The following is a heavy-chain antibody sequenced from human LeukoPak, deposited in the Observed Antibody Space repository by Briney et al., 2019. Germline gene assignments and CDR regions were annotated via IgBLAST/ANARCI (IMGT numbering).Heavy chain of an antibody. Sequence: GASVKVSCKASGYPLTGYYMHWVRQASGQGLGWMGWINPNSGGTNYSQKFQGRVTMTRDTSISTAYMELSRLRSDDTAVYYCAREGGGDTNWGQGTLVTVSS. J-gene: IGHJ4*02. CDR3: AREGGGDTN. D-gene: IGHD2-21*01. V-gene: IGHV1-2*02. CDR1: GYPLTGYY. CDR2: INPNSGGT.